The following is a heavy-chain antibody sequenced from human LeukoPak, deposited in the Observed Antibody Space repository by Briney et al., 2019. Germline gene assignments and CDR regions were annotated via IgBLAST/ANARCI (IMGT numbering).Heavy chain of an antibody. CDR3: ARINASYYDFWSGYPFDY. V-gene: IGHV5-51*01. D-gene: IGHD3-3*01. J-gene: IGHJ4*02. Sequence: GESLKISCKGSGYSFTSYWIGWVRQMPGKGLEWMGIIYPGDSDTRYSPSFQGQVTISADKSISTAYLQWSSLRSEDTAVYYCARINASYYDFWSGYPFDYWGQGTLVTVSS. CDR2: IYPGDSDT. CDR1: GYSFTSYW.